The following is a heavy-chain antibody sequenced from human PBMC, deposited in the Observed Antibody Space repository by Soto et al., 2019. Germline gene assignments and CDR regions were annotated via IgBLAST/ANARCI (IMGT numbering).Heavy chain of an antibody. CDR1: GYTFTSYA. Sequence: QVQLVQSGAEEKKPGASVKVSCKASGYTFTSYAMHWVRQAPGQRLEWMGWINAGNGNTKYSQKFQGRVTITRDTSASTAYMDLSSLRSEDTAVYYCARDRPTKYDYYYYGMDVWGQGTTVTVSS. J-gene: IGHJ6*02. D-gene: IGHD5-12*01. CDR2: INAGNGNT. V-gene: IGHV1-3*05. CDR3: ARDRPTKYDYYYYGMDV.